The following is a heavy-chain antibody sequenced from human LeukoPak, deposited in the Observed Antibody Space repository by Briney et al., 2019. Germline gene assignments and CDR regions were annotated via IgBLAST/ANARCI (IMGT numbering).Heavy chain of an antibody. CDR1: GFTFTGHS. D-gene: IGHD5-24*01. J-gene: IGHJ3*02. V-gene: IGHV3-30*04. CDR3: ARGYERWLQESDDAFDI. Sequence: GGSLRLSCVASGFTFTGHSMHWVRQAPGKGLEWVAVVAHDEKTIFYADSLKGRFTVSRDNSKNTVYLQMNSLRAEDTAVYYCARGYERWLQESDDAFDIWGQGTMVTVSS. CDR2: VAHDEKTI.